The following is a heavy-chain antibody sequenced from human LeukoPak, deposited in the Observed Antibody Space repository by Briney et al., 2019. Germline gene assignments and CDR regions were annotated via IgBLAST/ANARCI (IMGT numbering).Heavy chain of an antibody. CDR1: GYTLTELS. CDR3: ATGAPAKRAFDI. CDR2: FDPEDGET. Sequence: GASVKVSCKVSGYTLTELSMHWVRQAPGKGLEWMGGFDPEDGETIHAQKFQGRVTMTEDTSTDTAYMELSSLRSEDTAVYYCATGAPAKRAFDIWGQGTMVTVSS. D-gene: IGHD2-2*01. J-gene: IGHJ3*02. V-gene: IGHV1-24*01.